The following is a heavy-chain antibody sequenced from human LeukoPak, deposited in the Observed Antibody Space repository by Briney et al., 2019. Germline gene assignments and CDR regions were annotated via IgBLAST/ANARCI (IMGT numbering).Heavy chain of an antibody. CDR1: GFTFSSYG. D-gene: IGHD3-22*01. CDR3: AKDHYYDSSGYYFGDY. CDR2: ISGSGGST. J-gene: IGHJ4*02. V-gene: IGHV3-23*01. Sequence: GGTLRLSCAGSGFTFSSYGMSWVRQAPGKGLEWVSAISGSGGSTYYADSVKGRFTISRDNSKNTLYLQMNSLRAEDTAVYYCAKDHYYDSSGYYFGDYWGQGTLVTVSS.